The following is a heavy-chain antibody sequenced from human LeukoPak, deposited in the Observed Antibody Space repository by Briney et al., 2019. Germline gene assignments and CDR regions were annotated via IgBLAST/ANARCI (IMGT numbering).Heavy chain of an antibody. J-gene: IGHJ6*03. CDR1: GGSIISRSYY. Sequence: PSEILSLTCTVSGGSIISRSYYWSWIRQPPGKGLEWIGCIYYSGSTNYNPSLKSRVTISVDTSKNQFSLKLSSVTAADTAVYYCPRRRGGDYGMYYYYYMDVWGKGTTVTVSS. V-gene: IGHV4-61*01. CDR2: IYYSGST. CDR3: PRRRGGDYGMYYYYYMDV. D-gene: IGHD4-17*01.